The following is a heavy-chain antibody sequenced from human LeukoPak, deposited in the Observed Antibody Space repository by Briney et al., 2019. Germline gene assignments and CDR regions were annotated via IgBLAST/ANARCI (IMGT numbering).Heavy chain of an antibody. CDR2: ISYDGSNK. CDR1: GFTFSSYA. J-gene: IGHJ4*02. D-gene: IGHD5-12*01. V-gene: IGHV3-30*04. Sequence: GGSLRLSCAASGFTFSSYAMHWVRQAPGKGLEWVAVISYDGSNKYYADSVKGRFTISRDNSKNTLYLQMNSLRAEDTAVYYCATISGYDYSLDFDYWGQGTLVTVSS. CDR3: ATISGYDYSLDFDY.